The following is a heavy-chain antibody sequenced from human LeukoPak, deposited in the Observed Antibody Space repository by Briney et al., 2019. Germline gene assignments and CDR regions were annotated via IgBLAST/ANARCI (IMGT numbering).Heavy chain of an antibody. CDR1: GFTVSSNY. J-gene: IGHJ4*02. CDR3: ARRGSGDYFDY. V-gene: IGHV3-53*01. Sequence: GGSLRLSCAASGFTVSSNYMSWVRQAPGKGLEWVSVIYSGGSTYYADSVKGRFTISRDNSKNTLYLQMNSLRAEDTAVYYCARRGSGDYFDYWGQGTLVTVSS. CDR2: IYSGGST.